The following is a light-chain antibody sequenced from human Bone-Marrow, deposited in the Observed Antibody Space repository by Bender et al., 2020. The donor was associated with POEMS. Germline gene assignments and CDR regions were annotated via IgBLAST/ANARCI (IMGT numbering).Light chain of an antibody. J-gene: IGLJ2*01. CDR3: QVWDSSSDHVV. CDR2: DAT. V-gene: IGLV3-21*02. Sequence: SYVLSHAPSVSVAPGQTASIPCRGPNIVSTSVHWYQQKPGQAPLLVVYDATDRPSGIPVRFSGSTAGNTANLTIRRVEAGDEADYYCQVWDSSSDHVVFGGGTKVTVL. CDR1: NIVSTS.